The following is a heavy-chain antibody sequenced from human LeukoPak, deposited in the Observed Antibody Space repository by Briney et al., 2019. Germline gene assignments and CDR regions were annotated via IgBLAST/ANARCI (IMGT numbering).Heavy chain of an antibody. CDR3: ARGGLAARYYYYYMDV. CDR2: INHSGST. J-gene: IGHJ6*03. CDR1: GGSFSGDF. D-gene: IGHD6-6*01. Sequence: SETLSLTCAVYGGSFSGDFWSWIRQPPGKGLEWIGEINHSGSTNYNPSLKSRVTISVDTSKNQFSLKLSSVTAADTAVYYCARGGLAARYYYYYMDVWGKGTTVTVSS. V-gene: IGHV4-34*01.